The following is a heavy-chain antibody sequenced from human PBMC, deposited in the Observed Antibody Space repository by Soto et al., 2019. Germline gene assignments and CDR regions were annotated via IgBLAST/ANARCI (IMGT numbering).Heavy chain of an antibody. J-gene: IGHJ4*02. D-gene: IGHD1-26*01. CDR2: ITSSSGTI. CDR3: ARDFIVGAPDYFDY. V-gene: IGHV3-48*01. Sequence: GGSLRLSCAASGFTFTTYSMSWFRQAPGKGLEWVSYITSSSGTIYYVDSVKGRFTISRDDSKNTLYLQMNSLRVDDTAVYYCARDFIVGAPDYFDYWGQGTLVTVS. CDR1: GFTFTTYS.